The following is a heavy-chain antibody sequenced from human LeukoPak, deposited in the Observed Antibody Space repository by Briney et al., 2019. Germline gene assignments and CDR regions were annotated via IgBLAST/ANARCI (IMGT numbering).Heavy chain of an antibody. D-gene: IGHD2-2*02. J-gene: IGHJ5*02. CDR3: ARDLGFCSSTSCYSWFDP. CDR2: INHSGST. Sequence: PSETLSLTCAVYGGSFSGYYWSWIRQPPGKGLEWIGEINHSGSTNYNPSLKSRVTISVDTSKNQFSLKLSSVTAADTAVYYCARDLGFCSSTSCYSWFDPWGQGTLVTVSS. CDR1: GGSFSGYY. V-gene: IGHV4-34*01.